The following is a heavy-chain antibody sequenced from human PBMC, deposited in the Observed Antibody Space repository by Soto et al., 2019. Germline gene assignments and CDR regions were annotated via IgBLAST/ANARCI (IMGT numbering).Heavy chain of an antibody. CDR3: ARVLRRVLQLDY. V-gene: IGHV1-18*01. D-gene: IGHD4-4*01. CDR2: ISAYNGNT. Sequence: ASVKVSCKASGYTFTSYGISWVREAPGQGLEWMGWISAYNGNTNYAQKLQGRVTMTTDTSTSTAYMELRSPRSDDTAVYYCARVLRRVLQLDYWGQGTPVTVS. J-gene: IGHJ4*02. CDR1: GYTFTSYG.